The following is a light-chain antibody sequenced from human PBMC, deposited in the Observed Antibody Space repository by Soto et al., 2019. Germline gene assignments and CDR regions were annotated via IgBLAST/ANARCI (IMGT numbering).Light chain of an antibody. Sequence: AIQMTQSPSSLSASVGDRVTITCRASQGIRNDLGWYQQKPGKAPKLLIYAASSLQSGVPSRFSGSGSGTDFSLTISSLLPEDFATYYCLQDYNYPYTFGQGTKLEIK. J-gene: IGKJ2*01. CDR3: LQDYNYPYT. V-gene: IGKV1-6*01. CDR1: QGIRND. CDR2: AAS.